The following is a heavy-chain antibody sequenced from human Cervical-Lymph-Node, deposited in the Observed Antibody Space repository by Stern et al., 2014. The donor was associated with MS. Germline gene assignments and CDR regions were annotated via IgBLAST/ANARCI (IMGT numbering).Heavy chain of an antibody. CDR2: IIPIFGTA. D-gene: IGHD6-6*01. CDR3: ARPGVPNRWYSSSSGYYYYGMDV. Sequence: QVQLVQSGAEVKKPGSSVKVSCKASGGTFSSYAISWVRQAPGQGLEWMGGIIPIFGTANYAQKFQGRVTITADESTSTAYMELSSLRSEDTAVYYCARPGVPNRWYSSSSGYYYYGMDVWGQGTTVTVSS. CDR1: GGTFSSYA. V-gene: IGHV1-69*01. J-gene: IGHJ6*02.